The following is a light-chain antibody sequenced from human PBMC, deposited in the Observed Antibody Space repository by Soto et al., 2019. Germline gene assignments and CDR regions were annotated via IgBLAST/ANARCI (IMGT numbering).Light chain of an antibody. CDR3: QSYDSRLSGSV. J-gene: IGLJ1*01. V-gene: IGLV1-40*01. CDR1: SSNIGAGYD. CDR2: GNN. Sequence: QSALTQPPSVSGAPGQRVTLSCTGSSSNIGAGYDVHWYQQLPGTAPKLLIYGNNNRPSGVPDRFSGSKSGTSASLAITGLQAEDEADYYCQSYDSRLSGSVFGTGTKVTVL.